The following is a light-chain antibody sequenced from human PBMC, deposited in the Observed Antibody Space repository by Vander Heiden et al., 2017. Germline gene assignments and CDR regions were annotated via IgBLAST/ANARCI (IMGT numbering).Light chain of an antibody. V-gene: IGKV3-15*01. CDR1: QSVSSN. CDR2: GAS. Sequence: EIVMTQSPATLSVSPGERATLSCRASQSVSSNLAWYQQKPGQAPRLLIYGASTRATGIPARFSGSVSGTEFTLTISSLQSEDFAVYYCLQDNNWPLTFGGGTKVEIK. J-gene: IGKJ4*01. CDR3: LQDNNWPLT.